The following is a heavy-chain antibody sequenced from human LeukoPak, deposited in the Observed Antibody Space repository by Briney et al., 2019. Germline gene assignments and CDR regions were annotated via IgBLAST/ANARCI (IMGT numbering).Heavy chain of an antibody. V-gene: IGHV1-2*02. J-gene: IGHJ6*02. CDR2: INPNSGGT. Sequence: ASVKVSCKASGYTFTGYYMHWVRQVPGQGLEYMGWINPNSGGTNYAQKFQGRVTMTRDTSISTAYMELSRLRSDDTAVYYCARDGDYYGSGNYYYGMDVWGQGTTVTVSS. CDR3: ARDGDYYGSGNYYYGMDV. CDR1: GYTFTGYY. D-gene: IGHD3-10*01.